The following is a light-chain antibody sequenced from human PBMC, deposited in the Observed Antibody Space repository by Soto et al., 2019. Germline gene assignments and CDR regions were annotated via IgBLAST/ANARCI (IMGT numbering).Light chain of an antibody. CDR3: SSYTSSRSVL. J-gene: IGLJ2*01. V-gene: IGLV2-14*01. CDR1: SSDVGGYNY. CDR2: DVS. Sequence: QSALTQPASVSGSPGQSITISCTGTSSDVGGYNYVSWYQHHPGKAPKLMIYDVSNRPSGVSNRFSGSKSGNTASLTISGLQPEDEDDYYCSSYTSSRSVLFGGGTKLTVL.